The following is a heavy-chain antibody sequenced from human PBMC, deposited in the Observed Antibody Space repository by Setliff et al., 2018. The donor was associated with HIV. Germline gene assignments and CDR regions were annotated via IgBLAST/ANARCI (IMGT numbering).Heavy chain of an antibody. CDR3: ARPIILSVIDGMDV. CDR2: INYIGNT. Sequence: PSETLSLTCTVSGASISRHFWAWIRQPPGKGLEWIGSINYIGNTYYNPSLKSRVTISVDTSKNQFSLNLRSVTAADTAVYYCARPIILSVIDGMDVWGQGTKVTVSS. V-gene: IGHV4-39*01. CDR1: GASISRHF. D-gene: IGHD2-21*01. J-gene: IGHJ6*02.